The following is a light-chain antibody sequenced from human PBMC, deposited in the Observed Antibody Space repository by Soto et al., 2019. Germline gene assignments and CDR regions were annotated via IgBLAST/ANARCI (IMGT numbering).Light chain of an antibody. J-gene: IGKJ1*01. Sequence: EIVMTQSPATLSVSPGERATLPFRASQSVRSNLAWYPQTPGQAPRLIIYGASTRETGIPARFSGSGSGPEFTRTISSLQSEDFGVDYCQQYNNWPQTFGQGTKV. CDR1: QSVRSN. CDR2: GAS. CDR3: QQYNNWPQT. V-gene: IGKV3-15*01.